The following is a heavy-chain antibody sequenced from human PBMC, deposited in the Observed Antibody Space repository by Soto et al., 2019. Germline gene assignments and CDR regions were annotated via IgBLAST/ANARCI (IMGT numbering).Heavy chain of an antibody. J-gene: IGHJ6*02. V-gene: IGHV1-18*01. D-gene: IGHD2-2*01. Sequence: ASVKVSCKASGYTFTSYGISLVRQAPGQGLEWMGWISAYNGNTNYAQKLQGRVTMTTDTSTSTAYMELRSLRSDDTAVYYCARDPSEEYGTRQHADVWGQGTTVTVSS. CDR3: ARDPSEEYGTRQHADV. CDR2: ISAYNGNT. CDR1: GYTFTSYG.